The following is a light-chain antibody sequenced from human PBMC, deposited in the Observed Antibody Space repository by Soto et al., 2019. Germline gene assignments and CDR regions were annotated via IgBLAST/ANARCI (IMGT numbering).Light chain of an antibody. V-gene: IGKV2D-30*01. Sequence: DVVMTQSPLSLAVTLGQPASISCRSSQSLVYRDGNTYLSWFQQRPGQSPRRLIYKVSNWDSGAPDRFSGSGSGTDFTLRISRVEAEDVGVYFCIQGSHWPYTFGQGTKLEIK. CDR2: KVS. J-gene: IGKJ2*01. CDR3: IQGSHWPYT. CDR1: QSLVYRDGNTY.